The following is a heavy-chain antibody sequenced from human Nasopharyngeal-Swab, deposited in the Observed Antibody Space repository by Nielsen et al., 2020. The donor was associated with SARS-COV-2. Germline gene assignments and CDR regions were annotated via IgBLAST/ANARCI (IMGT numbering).Heavy chain of an antibody. CDR2: INSDGTTT. CDR3: ARLPSAWGRRDFDY. Sequence: GGSLRLSCAASGFTFFSYWMHWVRQAPGKGLEWVSFINSDGTTTTYADSVKGRFTISRDNAKNALYLQMSSLRAEDTAVYYCARLPSAWGRRDFDYWGQGTLVTVSS. D-gene: IGHD6-19*01. J-gene: IGHJ4*02. V-gene: IGHV3-74*01. CDR1: GFTFFSYW.